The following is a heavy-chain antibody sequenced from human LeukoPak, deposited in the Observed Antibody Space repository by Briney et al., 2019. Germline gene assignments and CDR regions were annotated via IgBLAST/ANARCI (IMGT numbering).Heavy chain of an antibody. CDR3: AVSPVGTQWLAPGY. CDR2: FDPEDGET. Sequence: ASVKVSCKVSGCTLTELSVHWVRQAPGKGLEWMGGFDPEDGETIYAQKFQGRVTMTEDTSTDTAYMELSSLRSEDTAVYYCAVSPVGTQWLAPGYWGQGTLVTVSS. V-gene: IGHV1-24*01. D-gene: IGHD6-19*01. J-gene: IGHJ4*02. CDR1: GCTLTELS.